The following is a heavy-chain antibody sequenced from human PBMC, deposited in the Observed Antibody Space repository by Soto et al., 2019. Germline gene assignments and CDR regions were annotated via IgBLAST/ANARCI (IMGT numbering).Heavy chain of an antibody. CDR2: INHSGST. CDR3: ARGQGGYSYPNWLDP. Sequence: QVQLQQWGAGLLKPSETLSLTCAVYGGSFSGYYWSWIRQPPGKGLEWIGEINHSGSTNYNPSLKRRVTISVDTSTTSFSLKLSSVTAAETAVYYCARGQGGYSYPNWLDPWGQGTMVTVSS. V-gene: IGHV4-34*01. J-gene: IGHJ5*02. CDR1: GGSFSGYY. D-gene: IGHD5-18*01.